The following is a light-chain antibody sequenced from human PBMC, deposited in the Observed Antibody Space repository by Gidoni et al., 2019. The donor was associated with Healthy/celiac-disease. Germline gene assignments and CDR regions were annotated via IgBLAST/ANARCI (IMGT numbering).Light chain of an antibody. CDR2: AAS. J-gene: IGKJ1*01. CDR1: QSISSY. V-gene: IGKV1-39*01. Sequence: DIQMTQSPSSLSASVGDRVTITCRASQSISSYLNWYQQKPGKAPKILIYAASSLQSGVPSRFSGSGSGTDITLTISSLQPEDFATYYCQQSYSTPQTFXQXTKVESK. CDR3: QQSYSTPQT.